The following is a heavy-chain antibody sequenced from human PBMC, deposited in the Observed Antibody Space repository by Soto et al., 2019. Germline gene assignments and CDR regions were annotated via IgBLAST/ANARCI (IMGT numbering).Heavy chain of an antibody. CDR2: ISSDGRKT. V-gene: IGHV3-30*04. D-gene: IGHD3-3*01. Sequence: QVQLVESGGRVVQAGTSLRVSCAASGFSFGSSSVHWGRQAPGGGPEWVASISSDGRKTYYSESAKGRFTISRDNSKNIVYLEMDRLRLDDTAIYFCARDPGVDFWSGVFDPWGQGTVVTVSS. J-gene: IGHJ5*02. CDR1: GFSFGSSS. CDR3: ARDPGVDFWSGVFDP.